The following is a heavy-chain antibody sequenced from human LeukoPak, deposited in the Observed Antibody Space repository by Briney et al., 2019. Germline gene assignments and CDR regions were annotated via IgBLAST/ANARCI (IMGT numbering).Heavy chain of an antibody. Sequence: PSETLSLTCTVSGGSLSSYYWSWIRQPAGKGLEWIGRIYTSGSTNYNPSLKSRVTMSVDTSKNQFSLKLSSVTAADTAVYYCARDYYYDSSGYYFPPGYYYYYYMDVWGKGTTVTVSS. V-gene: IGHV4-4*07. D-gene: IGHD3-22*01. CDR1: GGSLSSYY. CDR3: ARDYYYDSSGYYFPPGYYYYYYMDV. CDR2: IYTSGST. J-gene: IGHJ6*03.